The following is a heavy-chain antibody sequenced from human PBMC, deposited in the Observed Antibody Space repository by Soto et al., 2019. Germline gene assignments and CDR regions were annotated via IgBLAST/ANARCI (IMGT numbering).Heavy chain of an antibody. Sequence: QVQLVQSGGEVKKPGASVQVSCQASGYTFSDYAISWVRQAPGQGLEWMGWISASTRNTDQAQNFQGRVIMTLDTSTNKAYMELRSLRSDDTAVYYCVRCYFSVGSCYACWHFDLWGRGTLVTVSS. V-gene: IGHV1-18*01. J-gene: IGHJ2*01. CDR1: GYTFSDYA. D-gene: IGHD2-15*01. CDR3: VRCYFSVGSCYACWHFDL. CDR2: ISASTRNT.